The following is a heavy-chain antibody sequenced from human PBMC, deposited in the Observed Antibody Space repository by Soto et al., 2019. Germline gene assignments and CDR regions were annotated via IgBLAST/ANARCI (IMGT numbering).Heavy chain of an antibody. D-gene: IGHD3-3*01. CDR3: ARGGSYYDYWHEYFGLDY. J-gene: IGHJ4*02. CDR1: RFTFSSYW. CDR2: IKQDGSEK. Sequence: GGSLRLSCAASRFTFSSYWMSWVRQAPGKGLEWVANIKQDGSEKYYVDSVKGRFTISRDNAKNSLYLQMNSLRPEDTAVYYCARGGSYYDYWHEYFGLDYWGQGTLVTVSS. V-gene: IGHV3-7*05.